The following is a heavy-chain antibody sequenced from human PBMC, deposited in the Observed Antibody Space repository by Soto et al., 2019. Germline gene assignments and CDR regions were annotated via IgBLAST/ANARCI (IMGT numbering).Heavy chain of an antibody. CDR1: GGSISSYY. V-gene: IGHV4-59*01. CDR2: IYYSGST. CDR3: ARVKRARPGGMVRGTFDI. J-gene: IGHJ3*02. Sequence: SETLSLTCTVSGGSISSYYWSWIRQPPGKGLEWIGYIYYSGSTNYNPSLKSRVTISVDTSKNQFSLKLSPVTAADTAVYYCARVKRARPGGMVRGTFDIPGQATMVTV. D-gene: IGHD3-10*01.